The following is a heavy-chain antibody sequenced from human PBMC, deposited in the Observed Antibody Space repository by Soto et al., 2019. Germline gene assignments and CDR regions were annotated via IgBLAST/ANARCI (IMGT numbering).Heavy chain of an antibody. CDR2: INAGNGNT. CDR3: ARFKIVVVPAANLYYYYGMDV. J-gene: IGHJ6*02. V-gene: IGHV1-3*01. Sequence: GASVKVSCKASGYTFTSYAMHWVRQAPGQRLEWMGWINAGNGNTKYSQKFQGRVTITRDTSASTAYMELSSLRSEDTAVYYYARFKIVVVPAANLYYYYGMDVWGQGTTVTVSS. CDR1: GYTFTSYA. D-gene: IGHD2-2*01.